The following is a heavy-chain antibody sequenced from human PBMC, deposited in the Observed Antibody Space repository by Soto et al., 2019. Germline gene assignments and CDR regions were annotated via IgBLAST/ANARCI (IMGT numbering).Heavy chain of an antibody. Sequence: EVQLVESGGGLVQPGGSLRLSCAASGFIFTSYSMNWVRQAPGKGLEWLSYMRIYSNHIGYADSVRGRFTISSDIAKNSLYLQMNSLRDADTAVYYCARDLSYAFDYWGQGTLVTVSS. CDR3: ARDLSYAFDY. CDR1: GFIFTSYS. D-gene: IGHD1-26*01. CDR2: MRIYSNHI. J-gene: IGHJ4*02. V-gene: IGHV3-48*02.